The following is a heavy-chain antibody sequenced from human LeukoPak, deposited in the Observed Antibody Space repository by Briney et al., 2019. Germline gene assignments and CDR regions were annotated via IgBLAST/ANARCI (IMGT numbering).Heavy chain of an antibody. J-gene: IGHJ6*02. CDR2: ISYDGSNK. V-gene: IGHV3-30-3*01. CDR1: GFTFSSYA. D-gene: IGHD5-12*01. Sequence: PGRSLRLSCAASGFTFSSYAMHWVRQAPGKGLEWVAVISYDGSNKYYADSVKGRFTISRDNSKNTLYLQMNSLRAEDTAVYYCARLGLSGYDWVYYYGMDVWGQGTTVTVSS. CDR3: ARLGLSGYDWVYYYGMDV.